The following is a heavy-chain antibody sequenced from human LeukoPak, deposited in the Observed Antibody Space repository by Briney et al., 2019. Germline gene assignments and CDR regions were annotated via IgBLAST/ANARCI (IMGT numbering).Heavy chain of an antibody. Sequence: SETLSLTCSVSGSSISGSSYYWGWIRQPPGKGLEWIGSIYYSGSTYYNPSLKSRVTISIDTSKNQFSLKLSSVTAADTAVYYCARVKFDNWNYRTDSYYYYMDVWGKGTTVTISS. CDR3: ARVKFDNWNYRTDSYYYYMDV. J-gene: IGHJ6*03. D-gene: IGHD1-7*01. V-gene: IGHV4-39*07. CDR2: IYYSGST. CDR1: GSSISGSSYY.